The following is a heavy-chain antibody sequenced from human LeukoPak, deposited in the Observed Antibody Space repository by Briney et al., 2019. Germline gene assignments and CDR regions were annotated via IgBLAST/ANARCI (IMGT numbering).Heavy chain of an antibody. CDR2: ISAYNGNT. J-gene: IGHJ4*02. CDR1: GYTFTSYG. Sequence: ASVKVSCKASGYTFTSYGISWVRQAPGQGLEWMGWISAYNGNTNYAQKLQGRVTMTTDTSTSTAYMELRSLRSDDTAAYYCALYSSGWPVRNWGQGTLVTVSS. CDR3: ALYSSGWPVRN. V-gene: IGHV1-18*01. D-gene: IGHD6-19*01.